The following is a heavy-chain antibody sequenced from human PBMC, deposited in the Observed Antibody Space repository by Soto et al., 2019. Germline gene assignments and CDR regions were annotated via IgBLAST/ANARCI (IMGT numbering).Heavy chain of an antibody. V-gene: IGHV1-69*01. D-gene: IGHD2-2*01. J-gene: IGHJ6*02. CDR1: GGTFSSYA. CDR2: IIPISDTT. CDR3: ARSQGSSTSLEIYYYYYYGMDV. Sequence: QVQLVQSGAEVKKPGSSVKVSCKASGGTFSSYAISWVRQAPGQGLEWMGGIIPISDTTNYAQKFQGRVTIPADESTSTAYMELSRLRSEDTAVYYCARSQGSSTSLEIYYYYYYGMDVWGQGTTVTVSS.